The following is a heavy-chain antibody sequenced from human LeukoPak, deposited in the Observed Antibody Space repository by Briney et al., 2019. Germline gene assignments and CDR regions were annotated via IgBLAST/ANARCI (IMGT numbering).Heavy chain of an antibody. V-gene: IGHV3-11*01. CDR3: AKDMRENYSYYMDV. Sequence: GGSLRLSYAASGFTFSDYYMSWIRQAPGKGLEWVSYISSSGSTIYYADSVKGRFTISRDNSKNSLYLQMNSLRAEDTALYYCAKDMRENYSYYMDVWGKGTTVTVSS. J-gene: IGHJ6*03. CDR1: GFTFSDYY. D-gene: IGHD3-16*01. CDR2: ISSSGSTI.